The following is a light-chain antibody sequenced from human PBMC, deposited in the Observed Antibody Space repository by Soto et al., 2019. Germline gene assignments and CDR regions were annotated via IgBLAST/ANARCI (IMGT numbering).Light chain of an antibody. Sequence: QSALTQPPSASGSPGQSVTISCTGTSSDVGGYNYISWYQQHPGKDPKLMIYDVTKRPSGVPDRFSGSKSGNTASLTVSGRQAEDEADYYCTSYAGSNNPVVVGGGTQLAV. CDR1: SSDVGGYNY. CDR3: TSYAGSNNPVV. CDR2: DVT. V-gene: IGLV2-8*01. J-gene: IGLJ2*01.